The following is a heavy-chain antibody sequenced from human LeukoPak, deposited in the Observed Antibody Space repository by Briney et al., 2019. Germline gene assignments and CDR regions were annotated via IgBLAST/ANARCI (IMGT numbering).Heavy chain of an antibody. CDR3: ARIYSSSWFLNWFDP. J-gene: IGHJ5*02. CDR2: IYHSGST. D-gene: IGHD6-13*01. Sequence: SETLSLTCTVSGYSISSGYFWGWIRQPPGKGLECIGPIYHSGSTYYNPSLKSRVTISVDTSKNQFSLKLNSVTAADTAVYYCARIYSSSWFLNWFDPWGQGTLVTVSS. CDR1: GYSISSGYF. V-gene: IGHV4-38-2*02.